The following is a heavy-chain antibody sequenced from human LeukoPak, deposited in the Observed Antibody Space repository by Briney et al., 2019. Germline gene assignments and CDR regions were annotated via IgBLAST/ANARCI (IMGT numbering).Heavy chain of an antibody. CDR2: ISGSGGST. CDR1: GFTFSSYA. J-gene: IGHJ5*02. D-gene: IGHD4-17*01. Sequence: GGSLRLSCAASGFTFSSYAMSWVRQAPGKGLEWVSAISGSGGSTYYADSVKGRFTISRDNSKNTLCLQMNSLRAEDTAVYYCARDRGDYGDYVFDPWGQGTLVTVSS. CDR3: ARDRGDYGDYVFDP. V-gene: IGHV3-23*01.